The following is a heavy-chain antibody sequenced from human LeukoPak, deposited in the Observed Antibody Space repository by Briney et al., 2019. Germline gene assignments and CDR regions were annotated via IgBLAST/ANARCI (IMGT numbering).Heavy chain of an antibody. Sequence: SETLSLTCTVSGGSINNYYWSWIRQPPGKGLEWIGYIFCSGSTNYNPSLKSRVTISVDTSKNQFSLKLSSVTAADTAIYYCARRITTSGWYRDDYWGQGTLVTVSS. J-gene: IGHJ4*02. V-gene: IGHV4-59*08. CDR2: IFCSGST. CDR3: ARRITTSGWYRDDY. D-gene: IGHD6-19*01. CDR1: GGSINNYY.